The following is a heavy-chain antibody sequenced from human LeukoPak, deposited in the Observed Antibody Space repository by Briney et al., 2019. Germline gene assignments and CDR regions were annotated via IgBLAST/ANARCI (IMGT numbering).Heavy chain of an antibody. Sequence: ASVKVSCKASGGTFSSYAISWVRQAPGQGLEWMGWISGYNGNTDYAQKFQGRVTMTTDTSTNTAYMELRSLRSDDTAVYYCASSGYCTDGVCANFDYWGQGTLITVSP. D-gene: IGHD2-8*01. CDR3: ASSGYCTDGVCANFDY. V-gene: IGHV1-18*01. CDR2: ISGYNGNT. CDR1: GGTFSSYA. J-gene: IGHJ4*02.